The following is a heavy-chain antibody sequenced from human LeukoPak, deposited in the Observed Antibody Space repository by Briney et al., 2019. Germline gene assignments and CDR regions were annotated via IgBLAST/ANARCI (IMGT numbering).Heavy chain of an antibody. CDR1: GGSFSGYY. Sequence: SETLSLTCAVYGGSFSGYYWSWIRQPPGKGLEWIGEINHSGSTNYNPSLKSRVTISIDTSKNQFSLKLNSVTAADTAVYYCARGGEMASYNGMDVWGQGTTVTVSS. CDR2: INHSGST. D-gene: IGHD5-24*01. J-gene: IGHJ6*02. CDR3: ARGGEMASYNGMDV. V-gene: IGHV4-34*01.